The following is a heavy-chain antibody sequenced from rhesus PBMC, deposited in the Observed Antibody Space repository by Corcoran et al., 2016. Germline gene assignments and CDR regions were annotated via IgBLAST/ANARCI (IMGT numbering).Heavy chain of an antibody. CDR3: ARAGVGVRSFDY. Sequence: QVQLQESGPGLVKPSETLSFTCAVSGGSTSDSYYWNWIRQPPGKALEWIGNIYGSRWSTYDNPSLTSRVTISKDTSKTQFSLKLRSVTAADTAVYYGARAGVGVRSFDYWGQGVLVTVSS. V-gene: IGHV4S7*01. J-gene: IGHJ4*01. CDR1: GGSTSDSYY. CDR2: IYGSRWST. D-gene: IGHD1-44*02.